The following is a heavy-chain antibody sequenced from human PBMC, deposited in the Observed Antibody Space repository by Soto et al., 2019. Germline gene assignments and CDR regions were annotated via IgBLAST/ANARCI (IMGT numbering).Heavy chain of an antibody. Sequence: QVHLQQWGAGLLKPSETLTLTCAVNGGAFNGYYWTWIRQSPGKGLQWIGEINHSGTVDYNPSLKRRVTFSIETSGHDCSLTLPSVTAADPADYYCAGVRAALVRGRIAGFDCCGQCTLVTVSS. CDR3: AGVRAALVRGRIAGFDC. J-gene: IGHJ4*02. CDR1: GGAFNGYY. CDR2: INHSGTV. V-gene: IGHV4-34*01. D-gene: IGHD3-10*01.